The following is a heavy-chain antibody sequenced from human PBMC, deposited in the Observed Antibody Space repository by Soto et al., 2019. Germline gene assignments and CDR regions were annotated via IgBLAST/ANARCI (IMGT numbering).Heavy chain of an antibody. V-gene: IGHV4-34*01. CDR1: DGSFSVYY. J-gene: IGHJ3*02. D-gene: IGHD2-2*01. CDR3: ARDSTRRGACDI. CDR2: INHRGST. Sequence: SETLSLTCAIYDGSFSVYYLIWVRQSPGEGLEWIGEINHRGSTNYNPSLKSRVTMSVDASKDQYSLKLSSVTAADTAVYDCARDSTRRGACDIWGQGTTVTVSS.